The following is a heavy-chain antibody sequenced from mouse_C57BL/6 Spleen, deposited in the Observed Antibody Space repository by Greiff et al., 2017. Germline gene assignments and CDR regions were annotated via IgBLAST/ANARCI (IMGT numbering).Heavy chain of an antibody. CDR2: IDPSDSET. CDR1: GYTFTSYW. J-gene: IGHJ2*01. D-gene: IGHD3-2*02. CDR3: ARGLKLRSYFDY. Sequence: QVQLQQPGAELVRPGSSVKLSCKASGYTFTSYWMHWVKQRPIQGLEWIGNIDPSDSETHYNQKFKDKATLTVDKSSSTAYMQRSSLTSEDSAVYYCARGLKLRSYFDYWGQGTTLTVSS. V-gene: IGHV1-52*01.